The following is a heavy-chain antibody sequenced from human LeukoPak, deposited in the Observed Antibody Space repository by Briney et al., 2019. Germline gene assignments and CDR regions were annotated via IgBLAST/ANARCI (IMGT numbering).Heavy chain of an antibody. V-gene: IGHV1-18*01. CDR1: GGTFSSYA. J-gene: IGHJ4*02. Sequence: ASVKVSCKASGGTFSSYAISWVRQAPGQGLEWMGWISAYNGNTNYAQKLQGRVTMTTDTSTSTAYMELRSLRSDDTAVYYCAREVYYGSGDDYWGQGTLVTVSS. D-gene: IGHD3-10*01. CDR3: AREVYYGSGDDY. CDR2: ISAYNGNT.